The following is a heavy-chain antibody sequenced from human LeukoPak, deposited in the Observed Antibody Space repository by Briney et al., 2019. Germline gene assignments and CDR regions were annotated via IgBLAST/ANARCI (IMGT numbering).Heavy chain of an antibody. CDR2: INPNSGGT. J-gene: IGHJ4*02. CDR1: GYTFTGYY. D-gene: IGHD3-22*01. Sequence: ASVKVSCKASGYTFTGYYMHWVRQAPGQGLEWVGWINPNSGGTNYAQKFQGRVTMTRDTSISTAYMELSRLRSDDTAVYYCARDSLSSEYYYDSSGYSPNFDYWGQGTLVTVSS. CDR3: ARDSLSSEYYYDSSGYSPNFDY. V-gene: IGHV1-2*02.